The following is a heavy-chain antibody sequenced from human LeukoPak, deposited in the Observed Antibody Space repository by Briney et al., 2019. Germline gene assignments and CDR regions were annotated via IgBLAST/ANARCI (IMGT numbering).Heavy chain of an antibody. Sequence: ASVKVSCKASGYTFTSYGISWVRQAPGRGLEWMGWISAYNGNTNYAQKLQGRVTMTTDTSTSTAYMELRSLRSDDTAVYYCARDGGYSSSPDEYYFDYWGQGTLVTVSS. J-gene: IGHJ4*02. V-gene: IGHV1-18*01. CDR2: ISAYNGNT. D-gene: IGHD6-6*01. CDR3: ARDGGYSSSPDEYYFDY. CDR1: GYTFTSYG.